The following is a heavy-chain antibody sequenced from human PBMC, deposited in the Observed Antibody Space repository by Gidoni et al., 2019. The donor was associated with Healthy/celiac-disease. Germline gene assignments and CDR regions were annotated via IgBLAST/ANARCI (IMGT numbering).Heavy chain of an antibody. CDR2: ISGSGGST. CDR3: AKVHRGYFDWPRGFDI. CDR1: GFTFSSYA. V-gene: IGHV3-23*01. J-gene: IGHJ3*02. Sequence: EVQLLESGGGLVQPGGSLRLSCAASGFTFSSYAMSWVRQAPGKGLEWVAAISGSGGSTYYADSVKGRFTISRDNSKNTLYLQMNSLRAEDTAVYYCAKVHRGYFDWPRGFDIWGQGTMVTVSS. D-gene: IGHD3-9*01.